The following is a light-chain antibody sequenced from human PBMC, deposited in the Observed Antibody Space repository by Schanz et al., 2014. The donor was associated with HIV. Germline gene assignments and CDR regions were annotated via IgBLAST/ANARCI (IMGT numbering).Light chain of an antibody. Sequence: QSALTQPASVSGSPGQSITISCAGTGSALHAYKSLPWYPQHPGKAPRLLVYDAINRPPGVSDRFSGSRSGDMASLIISGLQPDDEADYYCCSFTSRRTLFGGGTKLTVL. CDR1: GSALHAYKS. CDR2: DAI. CDR3: CSFTSRRTL. V-gene: IGLV2-14*03. J-gene: IGLJ2*01.